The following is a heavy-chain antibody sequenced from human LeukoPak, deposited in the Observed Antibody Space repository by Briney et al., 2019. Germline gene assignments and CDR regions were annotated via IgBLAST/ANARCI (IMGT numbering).Heavy chain of an antibody. CDR3: AKDSGGGGYIYYFDY. Sequence: GGSLRLSSAASGFTFSDYFMSWIRQAPGKGLQWVSYIAGSGSHTNYADSVKGRFTISRDNSKNTLYLHMNSLRAEDTAVYYCAKDSGGGGYIYYFDYWGQGTLVTVSS. CDR2: IAGSGSHT. J-gene: IGHJ4*02. D-gene: IGHD5-24*01. CDR1: GFTFSDYF. V-gene: IGHV3-11*06.